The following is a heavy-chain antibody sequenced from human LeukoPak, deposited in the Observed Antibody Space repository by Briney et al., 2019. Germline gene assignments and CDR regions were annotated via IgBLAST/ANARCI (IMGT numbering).Heavy chain of an antibody. V-gene: IGHV4-59*01. CDR1: GGSISGYY. D-gene: IGHD2-2*01. Sequence: SETLSLTCTVSGGSISGYYWSWIRQPPGKGLEWIGYIDHTGTTNYNPSLNSRVTISRDTSKNHFSLQLSSVTAADTAVYFCARGRVSSSTWRSTYYYYFYMDVWGKGTTVTVSS. J-gene: IGHJ6*03. CDR3: ARGRVSSSTWRSTYYYYFYMDV. CDR2: IDHTGTT.